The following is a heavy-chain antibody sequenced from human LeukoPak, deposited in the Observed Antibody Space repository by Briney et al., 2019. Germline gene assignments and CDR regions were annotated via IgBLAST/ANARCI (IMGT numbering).Heavy chain of an antibody. CDR2: INSDGSST. Sequence: PGGSLRLSCAASGFTFSSYWMHWVRQAPGKGLVRVSRINSDGSSTSYAHPVKGRFTISRDNAKNTLYLQMNSLRAEDTAVYYCARVRPMIVDEDYMDVWGKGTTVTISS. CDR1: GFTFSSYW. D-gene: IGHD3-22*01. J-gene: IGHJ6*03. V-gene: IGHV3-74*01. CDR3: ARVRPMIVDEDYMDV.